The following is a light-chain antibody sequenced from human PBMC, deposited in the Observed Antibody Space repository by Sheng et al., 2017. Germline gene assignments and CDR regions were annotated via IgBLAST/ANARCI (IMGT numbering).Light chain of an antibody. CDR1: SNDFGSYKS. Sequence: QSALTQPASVSGSPGQSITISCSGVSNDFGSYKSVSWYQHLPGKAPKLLIYDVTKRPSGISHRFSASKSGNTASLTISGLQAEDEADYFCSSYRRANKVFGSGTRVIVL. V-gene: IGLV2-14*03. J-gene: IGLJ1*01. CDR2: DVT. CDR3: SSYRRANKV.